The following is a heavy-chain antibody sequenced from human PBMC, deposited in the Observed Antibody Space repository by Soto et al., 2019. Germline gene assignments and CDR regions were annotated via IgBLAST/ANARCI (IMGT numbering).Heavy chain of an antibody. D-gene: IGHD4-17*01. Sequence: PGGSLRLSCAASGFTFSSYEMNWVRQAPGKGLEWVSYISSSGSTIYYADSVKGRFTISRDNAKNSLYLQMNSLRAEDTAVYYCANPTTASGYYYYGMDVWGQGTTVTVSS. J-gene: IGHJ6*02. CDR1: GFTFSSYE. CDR3: ANPTTASGYYYYGMDV. V-gene: IGHV3-48*03. CDR2: ISSSGSTI.